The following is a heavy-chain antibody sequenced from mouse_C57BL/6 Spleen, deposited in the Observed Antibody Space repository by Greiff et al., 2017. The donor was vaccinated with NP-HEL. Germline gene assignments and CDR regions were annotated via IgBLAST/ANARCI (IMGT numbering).Heavy chain of an antibody. CDR1: GYTFTDYN. D-gene: IGHD2-1*01. CDR2: INPNNGGT. CDR3: ARSRVYGNYVDAMDY. J-gene: IGHJ4*01. V-gene: IGHV1-22*01. Sequence: EVQLQQSGPELVKPGASVKMSCKASGYTFTDYNMHWVKQSHGKSLEWIGYINPNNGGTNYNQKFKGKATLTVDKSSSTAYMEPRSLTSEDSAVYYCARSRVYGNYVDAMDYWGQGTSVTVSS.